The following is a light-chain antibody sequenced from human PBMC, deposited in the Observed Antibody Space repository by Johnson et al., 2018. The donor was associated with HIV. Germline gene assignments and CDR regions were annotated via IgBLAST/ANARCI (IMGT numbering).Light chain of an antibody. V-gene: IGLV1-51*02. CDR3: GTWDSSRSGV. J-gene: IGLJ1*01. CDR2: ENN. CDR1: SSSIGSNY. Sequence: QSVLTQPPSVSAAPGQKVSISCSGTSSSIGSNYVSWYQQLPGAAPKLLIFENNKRPSGIPDRFSGSKFGTSATLAITGLPHGDEADYYCGTWDSSRSGVFGTGTKVTVL.